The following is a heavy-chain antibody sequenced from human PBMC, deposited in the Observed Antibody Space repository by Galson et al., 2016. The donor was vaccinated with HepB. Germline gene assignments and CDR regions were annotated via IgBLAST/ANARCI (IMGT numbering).Heavy chain of an antibody. D-gene: IGHD3-22*01. Sequence: SLRLSCAASGFPFSKYMMNWVRQAPGKGLEWVSAIGGSGGDTYYRDSAKGRFTISRDNSKTTLYLHINSLRADDTAVYYCARRYDTPGYYYIDFWGQGTLVTVSS. CDR2: IGGSGGDT. J-gene: IGHJ4*02. CDR1: GFPFSKYM. CDR3: ARRYDTPGYYYIDF. V-gene: IGHV3-23*01.